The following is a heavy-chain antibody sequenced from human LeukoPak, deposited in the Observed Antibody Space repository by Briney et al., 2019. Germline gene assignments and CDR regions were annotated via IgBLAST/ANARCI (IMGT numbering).Heavy chain of an antibody. CDR3: ARDGDTVLTRGYYYYLDI. CDR1: GFTFSGHA. J-gene: IGHJ6*03. D-gene: IGHD3-10*01. V-gene: IGHV3-30*02. CDR2: IRYDGSDK. Sequence: GGSLRLSCAASGFTFSGHAMVWVRQGPGKGLEWVSFIRYDGSDKYYADSVKGRFTISRDNAKNSLYLQMSSLRAEDTAVYYCARDGDTVLTRGYYYYLDIWGKGTTVTVSS.